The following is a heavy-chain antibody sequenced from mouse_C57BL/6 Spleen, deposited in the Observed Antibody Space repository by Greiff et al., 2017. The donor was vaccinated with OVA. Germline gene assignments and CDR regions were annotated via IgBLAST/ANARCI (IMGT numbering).Heavy chain of an antibody. J-gene: IGHJ2*01. V-gene: IGHV3-6*01. D-gene: IGHD2-1*01. CDR1: GYSITSGYY. CDR3: AREEDGNPDY. CDR2: ISYDGSN. Sequence: EVQLVESGPGLVKPSQSLSLTCSVTGYSITSGYYWNWIRQFPGNKLEWMGYISYDGSNNYNPSLTNRISITRDTSKNQFFLKLNPVTTEDTATYYCAREEDGNPDYWGQGTTLTVSS.